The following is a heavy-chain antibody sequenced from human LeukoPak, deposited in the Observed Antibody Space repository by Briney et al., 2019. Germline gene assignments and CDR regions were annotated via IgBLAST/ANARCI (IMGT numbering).Heavy chain of an antibody. Sequence: GGSLRLSCAASGFTFSSYAMSWVRQAPGKGLEWGSAISGSGGSTYYADYVQGRYTLYRDNHKNTLYLQMNSMRAEDTAVYYCAKDPRLRITIFGVVTLYYFDYWGQGTLVTVSS. CDR3: AKDPRLRITIFGVVTLYYFDY. V-gene: IGHV3-23*01. CDR1: GFTFSSYA. J-gene: IGHJ4*02. D-gene: IGHD3-3*01. CDR2: ISGSGGST.